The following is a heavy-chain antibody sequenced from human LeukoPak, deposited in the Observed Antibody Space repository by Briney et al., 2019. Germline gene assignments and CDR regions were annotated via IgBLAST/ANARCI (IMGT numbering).Heavy chain of an antibody. J-gene: IGHJ6*03. CDR2: IYHSGST. Sequence: PSETLSLTCTVSGYSISSGYHWGWIRQPPGKGLEWIGSIYHSGSTYYNPSLKSRVTISVDTSKNQFSLKPSSVTAADTAVYYCATAHCSGGSCYPLYYYYMDVWGKGTTVTVSS. CDR3: ATAHCSGGSCYPLYYYYMDV. D-gene: IGHD2-15*01. V-gene: IGHV4-38-2*02. CDR1: GYSISSGYH.